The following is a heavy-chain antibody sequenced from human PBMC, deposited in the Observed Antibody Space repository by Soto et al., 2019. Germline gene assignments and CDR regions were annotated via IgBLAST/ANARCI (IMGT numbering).Heavy chain of an antibody. V-gene: IGHV3-23*01. CDR3: AKDRFRDYYDTSASWFDP. D-gene: IGHD3-22*01. J-gene: IGHJ5*02. Sequence: EVQLLESGGGLVQPGGSLRLSCAASGFTFSSYAMSWVRQAPGKGLEWVSAISGSGGSTYYADSVKGRFTISRDSSKNTLSLQMNSLRAEDTAVYYCAKDRFRDYYDTSASWFDPWGQGTLVTVSS. CDR1: GFTFSSYA. CDR2: ISGSGGST.